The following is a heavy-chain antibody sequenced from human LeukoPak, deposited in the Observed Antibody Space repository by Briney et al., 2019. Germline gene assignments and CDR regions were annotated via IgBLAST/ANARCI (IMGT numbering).Heavy chain of an antibody. CDR1: GVSISSSSYN. D-gene: IGHD4-17*01. J-gene: IGHJ4*02. V-gene: IGHV4-39*07. Sequence: SETLSLTCTVSGVSISSSSYNWGWIRQPPGKGLEWIGSIYYSGSTYHNPSLKSRVTISVDTSKNQFSLKLSSVTAADTAVYYCARSTTVTVDYWGQGTLVTVSS. CDR3: ARSTTVTVDY. CDR2: IYYSGST.